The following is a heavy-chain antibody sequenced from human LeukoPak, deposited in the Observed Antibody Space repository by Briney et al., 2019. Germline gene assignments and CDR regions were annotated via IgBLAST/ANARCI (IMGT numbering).Heavy chain of an antibody. D-gene: IGHD6-13*01. CDR3: ARGGYSSSLADAFDI. V-gene: IGHV4-61*02. CDR1: GGSISSGSYY. Sequence: SETLSLTCTVSGGSISSGSYYWSWIRQPAGKGLEWIGRIYTSGSTNYNPSLKSRVTISVDTSKNQFSLKLSSVTAADTAVYYCARGGYSSSLADAFDIWGQGTMVTVSS. J-gene: IGHJ3*02. CDR2: IYTSGST.